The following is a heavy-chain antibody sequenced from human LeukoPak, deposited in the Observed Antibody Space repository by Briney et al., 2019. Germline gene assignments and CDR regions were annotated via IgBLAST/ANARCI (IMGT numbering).Heavy chain of an antibody. J-gene: IGHJ4*02. CDR1: GYIFTVYN. Sequence: VASVKVSCKASGYIFTVYNMHWVRQAPGQGLEWMGRINPKSGSTNYAKKFQGRVTMTRHTPISTAYMELSRLRSDDMAAYYCARDRGGGYDSDYWGQGTLVTVSS. V-gene: IGHV1-2*06. CDR3: ARDRGGGYDSDY. D-gene: IGHD5-12*01. CDR2: INPKSGST.